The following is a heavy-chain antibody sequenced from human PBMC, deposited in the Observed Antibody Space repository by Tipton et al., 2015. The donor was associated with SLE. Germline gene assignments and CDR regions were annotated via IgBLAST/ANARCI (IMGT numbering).Heavy chain of an antibody. CDR1: GYTFTSSS. D-gene: IGHD4-11*01. CDR3: ARSKGVFDY. Sequence: QLVQSGSELKKPGASVRISCKTSGYTFTSSSMNWVRQAPGQGLEWMGWTNINTGNPTYAQGFTGRFAFSLDTSVSTAYLQISSLKAEDTAVYYCARSKGVFDYWGQGTLVTVSS. CDR2: TNINTGNP. V-gene: IGHV7-4-1*02. J-gene: IGHJ4*02.